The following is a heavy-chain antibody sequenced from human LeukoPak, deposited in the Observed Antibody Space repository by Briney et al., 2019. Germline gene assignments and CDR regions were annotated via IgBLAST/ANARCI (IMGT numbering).Heavy chain of an antibody. CDR2: IYYSGST. Sequence: PSETLSLTCTVSGGSISSSSYYWGWIRQPPGKGLEWIGSIYYSGSTYYNPSLKSRVTISVDTSKNQFSLKLRSVTAADTAVYYCARTGGSFYFYYYMDVWGKGTTVTVSS. CDR1: GGSISSSSYY. CDR3: ARTGGSFYFYYYMDV. V-gene: IGHV4-39*07. D-gene: IGHD1-26*01. J-gene: IGHJ6*03.